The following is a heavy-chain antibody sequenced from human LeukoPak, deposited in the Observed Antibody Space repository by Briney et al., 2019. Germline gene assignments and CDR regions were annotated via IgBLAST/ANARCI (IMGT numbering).Heavy chain of an antibody. V-gene: IGHV3-49*03. CDR1: GYA. CDR3: SRGLRLPDV. CDR2: IRTKTYDEAT. J-gene: IGHJ6*04. Sequence: GGSLRLSCTVSGYALTWFRQAPGKGLEWVGFIRTKTYDEATEYAASVKGRFTFSRDDSNSIAHLQMNSLKTEDTAVYYCSRGLRLPDVWGKGTTVTVSS. D-gene: IGHD3-3*01.